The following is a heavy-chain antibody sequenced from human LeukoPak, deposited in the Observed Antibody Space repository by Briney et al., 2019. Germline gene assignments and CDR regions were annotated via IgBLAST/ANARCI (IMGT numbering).Heavy chain of an antibody. CDR1: GVSIYSSTYY. CDR3: ARRLAAGNDGFDV. CDR2: IYYNEDT. V-gene: IGHV4-39*02. J-gene: IGHJ3*01. Sequence: SETLSLTCSVSGVSIYSSTYYWAWIRQPPGKGLEFIGSIYYNEDTFHNPSLKSRLTISVDTSANLFSLRLTSVTAADTATYYCARRLAAGNDGFDVWGQGTVVTVSS. D-gene: IGHD2-15*01.